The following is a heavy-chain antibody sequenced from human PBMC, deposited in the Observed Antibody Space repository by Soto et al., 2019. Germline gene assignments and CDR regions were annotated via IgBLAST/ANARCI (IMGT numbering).Heavy chain of an antibody. CDR1: GYTFTSYD. D-gene: IGHD6-6*01. Sequence: QVQLVQSGAEVKKPGASVKVSCKASGYTFTSYDINWVRQATGQGLEWMGWVNPNSGNTGYAQKFQGRVTMTRNTSISTAYMELSSLRSEDTAVYYCAREYSSSSFFRFDPWGQGTLVTVSS. CDR2: VNPNSGNT. J-gene: IGHJ5*02. CDR3: AREYSSSSFFRFDP. V-gene: IGHV1-8*01.